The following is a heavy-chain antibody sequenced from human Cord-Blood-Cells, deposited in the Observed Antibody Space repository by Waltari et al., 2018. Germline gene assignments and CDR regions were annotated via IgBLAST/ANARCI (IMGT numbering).Heavy chain of an antibody. CDR1: GLTFSSYE. J-gene: IGHJ4*02. CDR3: ARDGVLLWFGELFDY. Sequence: EVQLVESGGGWVQPGGSLRLSCAASGLTFSSYEMNWVRQAPGKGLEWVSYISSSGSTIYYADSVKGRFTISRDNAKNSLYLQMNSLRAEDTAVYYCARDGVLLWFGELFDYWGQGTLVTVSS. CDR2: ISSSGSTI. V-gene: IGHV3-48*03. D-gene: IGHD3-10*01.